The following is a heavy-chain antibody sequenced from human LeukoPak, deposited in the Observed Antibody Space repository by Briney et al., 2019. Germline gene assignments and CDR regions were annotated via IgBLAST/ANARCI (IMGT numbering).Heavy chain of an antibody. CDR3: ARGSSGYSSGWRYY. J-gene: IGHJ4*02. D-gene: IGHD6-19*01. Sequence: GGSLRLSCAASGFTFSSYSMNWVRQAPGKGLEWVSSISSSSSYIYYADSVKGRFTISRDNAKNSLYLQMNSTRAEDTAVYYCARGSSGYSSGWRYYWGQGTLVTVSS. CDR2: ISSSSSYI. CDR1: GFTFSSYS. V-gene: IGHV3-21*01.